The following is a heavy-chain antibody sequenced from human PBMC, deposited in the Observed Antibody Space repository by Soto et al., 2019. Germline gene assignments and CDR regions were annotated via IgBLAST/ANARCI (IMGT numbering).Heavy chain of an antibody. Sequence: GGSLRLSCAASGFTFSSYGIHWVRQAPGKGLEWVAVISYDGSNKYYADSVKGRFTISRDNSKNTLYLQMNSLRAEDTAVYYCAKAWIFGVVTADYWGQGTLVTVSS. CDR2: ISYDGSNK. V-gene: IGHV3-30*18. J-gene: IGHJ4*02. D-gene: IGHD3-3*01. CDR3: AKAWIFGVVTADY. CDR1: GFTFSSYG.